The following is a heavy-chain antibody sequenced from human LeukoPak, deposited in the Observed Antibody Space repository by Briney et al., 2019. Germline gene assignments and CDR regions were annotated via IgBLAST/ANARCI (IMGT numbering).Heavy chain of an antibody. CDR2: IIPIFGTA. CDR1: GGTFSSYA. Sequence: ASVKVSCKAFGGTFSSYAISWVRQAPRQGLEWMGSIIPIFGTANYAQKFQGRVTITPDESTSTAYMELSSLRSEDTAVYYCASDDGTPGFDYFDYWGQGTLVTVSS. D-gene: IGHD1-26*01. V-gene: IGHV1-69*13. J-gene: IGHJ4*02. CDR3: ASDDGTPGFDYFDY.